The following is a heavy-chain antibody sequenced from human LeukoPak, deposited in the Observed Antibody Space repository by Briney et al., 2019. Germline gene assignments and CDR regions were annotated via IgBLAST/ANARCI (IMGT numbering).Heavy chain of an antibody. J-gene: IGHJ6*02. V-gene: IGHV4-39*07. CDR2: IYYSGST. CDR1: GFTFSNYA. CDR3: AREGGYSSSWYPYYYYGMDV. D-gene: IGHD6-13*01. Sequence: GSLRLSCAASGFTFSNYAMSWVRQAPGKGLEWIGSIYYSGSTYYNPSLKSRVTISVDTSKNQFSLKLSSVTAADTAVYYCAREGGYSSSWYPYYYYGMDVWGQGTTVTVSS.